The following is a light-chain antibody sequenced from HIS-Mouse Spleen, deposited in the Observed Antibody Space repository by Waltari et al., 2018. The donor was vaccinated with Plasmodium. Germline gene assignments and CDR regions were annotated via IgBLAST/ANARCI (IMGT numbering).Light chain of an antibody. V-gene: IGLV2-23*01. Sequence: QSALTQPASVSGSPGQSITISCTGTSSDVGSYNLVSWYQQHPSKAPKIMIYEGSKRPSGVSNRFSGSKYGNTASRKISGRQAEDEADYYCCSYAGSSTWVFGGGTKLTVL. J-gene: IGLJ3*02. CDR2: EGS. CDR3: CSYAGSSTWV. CDR1: SSDVGSYNL.